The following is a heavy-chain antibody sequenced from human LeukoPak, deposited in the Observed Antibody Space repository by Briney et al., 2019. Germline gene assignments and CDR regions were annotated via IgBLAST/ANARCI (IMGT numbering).Heavy chain of an antibody. CDR3: ARATYDSSGVGY. Sequence: SETLSLTCAVYGGSFSGYYWSWIRQPPGKGLEWIGYIYYSGGTKYNPSLKSRVTISADTSKNQFSLKLYSVTAADTAVYYCARATYDSSGVGYWGQGILVTVSS. J-gene: IGHJ4*02. CDR2: IYYSGGT. CDR1: GGSFSGYY. D-gene: IGHD3-22*01. V-gene: IGHV4-59*01.